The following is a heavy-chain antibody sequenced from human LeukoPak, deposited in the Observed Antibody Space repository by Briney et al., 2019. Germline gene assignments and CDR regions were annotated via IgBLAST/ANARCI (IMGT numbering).Heavy chain of an antibody. D-gene: IGHD6-13*01. CDR1: GFTFDDYA. Sequence: GGSLRLSCAASGFTFDDYAMHWVRQGPVKGLEWVSGITWNSGSIGYADSVKGRFTISRDNAKNSLYLQMNSLRAEDTALYYCAKGNQYSSTPPDNWGQGTLVTVSS. CDR2: ITWNSGSI. CDR3: AKGNQYSSTPPDN. V-gene: IGHV3-9*01. J-gene: IGHJ4*02.